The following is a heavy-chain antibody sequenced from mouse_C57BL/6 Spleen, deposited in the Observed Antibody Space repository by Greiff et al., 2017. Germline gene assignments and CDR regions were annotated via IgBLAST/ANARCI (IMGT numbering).Heavy chain of an antibody. D-gene: IGHD2-13*01. V-gene: IGHV1-50*01. Sequence: QVQLQQPGAELVKPGASVKLSCQASGYTFTSYWMQWVKQRPGQGLEWIGEIDPSESYTNYHQKFKGKATWTVDTSSSTAYMQLSSLTSEDSAVYYCARRVTTHSGGYWGQGTTLTVSS. CDR3: ARRVTTHSGGY. CDR2: IDPSESYT. J-gene: IGHJ2*01. CDR1: GYTFTSYW.